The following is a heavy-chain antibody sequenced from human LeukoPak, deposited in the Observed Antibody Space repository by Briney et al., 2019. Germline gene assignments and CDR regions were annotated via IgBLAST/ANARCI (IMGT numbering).Heavy chain of an antibody. CDR2: IRYDGSDE. CDR3: AIPGDY. V-gene: IGHV3-30*02. Sequence: GGSLRLTCATSGFTFSSYDMHWVRQAPGKGLEWVAFIRYDGSDESYADSVKGRFTISRDNSKNTLYLQMNSLTTDDTAVYYCAIPGDYWGQGTLVTVSS. J-gene: IGHJ4*02. CDR1: GFTFSSYD.